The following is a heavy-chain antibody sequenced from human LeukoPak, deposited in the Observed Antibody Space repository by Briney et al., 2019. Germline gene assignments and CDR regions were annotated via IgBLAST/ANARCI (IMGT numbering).Heavy chain of an antibody. CDR3: MAESSSPWEGY. D-gene: IGHD6-6*01. Sequence: GGSLRLSCAASGFTFSNYYMNWVRQAPGKGLEWEANIKEDGSVKNYVDSVKGRFTISRDNAKNSLYLQMNSLRAEDTAVYYCMAESSSPWEGYWGQGTLVTVSS. J-gene: IGHJ4*02. V-gene: IGHV3-7*01. CDR2: IKEDGSVK. CDR1: GFTFSNYY.